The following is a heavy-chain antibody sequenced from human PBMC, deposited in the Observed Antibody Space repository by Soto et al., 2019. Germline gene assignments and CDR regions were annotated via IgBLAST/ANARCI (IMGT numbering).Heavy chain of an antibody. CDR2: ISGSGGST. CDR3: AKGTTWALGVEY. V-gene: IGHV3-23*01. J-gene: IGHJ4*02. D-gene: IGHD2-8*01. CDR1: GCKITDFA. Sequence: ASGCKITDFAGSRIRQTPGKGLEWVSVISGSGGSTNYADSVKGRFTISRDNSKNTLYLQVNSLRVEDTAVYYCAKGTTWALGVEYWGQGTLVTVSS.